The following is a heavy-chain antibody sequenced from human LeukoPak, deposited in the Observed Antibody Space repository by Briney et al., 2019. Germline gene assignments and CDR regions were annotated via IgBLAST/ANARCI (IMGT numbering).Heavy chain of an antibody. CDR1: GGSISSYY. V-gene: IGHV4-59*01. Sequence: SETLSLTCTVSGGSISSYYWSWIRQPPGKGLEWIGYIYYSGSTNYSPSLKSRVTISVDTSKNQFSLKLSSVTAADTAVYYCARAASYSNYYYYYYMDVWGKGTTVTVSS. CDR3: ARAASYSNYYYYYYMDV. CDR2: IYYSGST. D-gene: IGHD4-11*01. J-gene: IGHJ6*03.